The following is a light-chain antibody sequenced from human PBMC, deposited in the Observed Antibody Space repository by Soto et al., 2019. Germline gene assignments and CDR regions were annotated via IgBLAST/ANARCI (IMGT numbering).Light chain of an antibody. CDR1: GSDVGGYDF. J-gene: IGLJ2*01. CDR3: CSFAGTYTVV. Sequence: QSALTQPRSVSGSPGQSVTISRTGTGSDVGGYDFVSWYQQHPGKAPKLMIYDVSKRPSGVPDRFSGSKSGNTASLTISGLQADDEADYYCCSFAGTYTVVFGGGTMLTVL. CDR2: DVS. V-gene: IGLV2-11*01.